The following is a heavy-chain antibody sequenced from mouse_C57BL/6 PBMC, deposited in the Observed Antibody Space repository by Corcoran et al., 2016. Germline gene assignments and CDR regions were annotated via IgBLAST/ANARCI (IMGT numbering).Heavy chain of an antibody. CDR1: GYTFTDYY. Sequence: EVQLQQSGPVLVKPGASVKMSCKASGYTFTDYYMNWVKQSHGKSLEWIGVINPYNGGTSYNQKFKGKATLTVDKSSSTAYMELNSLTSEDSAVYYCAKLGRYAMDYWGQGTSVTVSS. CDR3: AKLGRYAMDY. V-gene: IGHV1-19*01. CDR2: INPYNGGT. D-gene: IGHD4-1*01. J-gene: IGHJ4*01.